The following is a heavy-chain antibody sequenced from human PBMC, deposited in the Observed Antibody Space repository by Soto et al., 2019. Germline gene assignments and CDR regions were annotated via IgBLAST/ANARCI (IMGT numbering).Heavy chain of an antibody. D-gene: IGHD3-22*01. J-gene: IGHJ5*02. V-gene: IGHV3-48*01. Sequence: EVQLVESGGMLVQPGGSLRLSCAASGLTLSTSSMNWVRQAPGKGLEWISYIRRHTSVTAYADSVKGRFTISSDSAKNLLYLRMETLSVEVTAVYYCGKVADSCYYAVDRWGQGTLVTVSS. CDR2: IRRHTSVT. CDR3: GKVADSCYYAVDR. CDR1: GLTLSTSS.